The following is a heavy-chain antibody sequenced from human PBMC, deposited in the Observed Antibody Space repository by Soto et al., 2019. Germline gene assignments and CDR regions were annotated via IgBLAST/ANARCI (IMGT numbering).Heavy chain of an antibody. Sequence: ASVKVSCKASGYTFTSYGISWVRQAPGQGLEWMGWISAYNGNTNYAQKLQGRVTMTTDTSTSTAYVELRSLRSDDTAVYYCARDSKWLVFEARNDYWGQGTLVTVSS. CDR3: ARDSKWLVFEARNDY. D-gene: IGHD6-19*01. J-gene: IGHJ4*02. CDR2: ISAYNGNT. CDR1: GYTFTSYG. V-gene: IGHV1-18*01.